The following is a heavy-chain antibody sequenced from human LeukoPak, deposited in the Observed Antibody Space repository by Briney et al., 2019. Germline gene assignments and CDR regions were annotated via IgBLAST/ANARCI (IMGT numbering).Heavy chain of an antibody. J-gene: IGHJ4*02. CDR3: ARDLSGVYYYDSSGYYPCYFDY. CDR1: GFTFSSYA. D-gene: IGHD3-22*01. CDR2: ISSSGSTI. Sequence: GGSLRLSCAASGFTFSSYAMSWVRQAPGKGLEWVSYISSSGSTIYYADSVKGRFTISRDNAKNSLYLQMNSLRAEDTAVYYCARDLSGVYYYDSSGYYPCYFDYWGQGTLVTVSS. V-gene: IGHV3-48*04.